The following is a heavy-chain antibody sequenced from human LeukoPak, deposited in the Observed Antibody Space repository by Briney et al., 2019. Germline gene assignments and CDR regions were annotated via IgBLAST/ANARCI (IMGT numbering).Heavy chain of an antibody. J-gene: IGHJ4*02. Sequence: SETLSLTCAVYGGSFSGYYWSWIRQPPGKGLEWIGEINHSGSTNYNPSLKSRVTISVDTSKNQFSLKLSSVTAADTAVYYCAGTEYSSSWYGGFDYWGQGTLVTVSS. V-gene: IGHV4-34*01. CDR1: GGSFSGYY. D-gene: IGHD6-13*01. CDR2: INHSGST. CDR3: AGTEYSSSWYGGFDY.